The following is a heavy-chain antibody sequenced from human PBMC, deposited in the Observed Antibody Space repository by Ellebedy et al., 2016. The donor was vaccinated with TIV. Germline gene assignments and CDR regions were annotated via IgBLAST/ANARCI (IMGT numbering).Heavy chain of an antibody. CDR2: INPNSGGT. CDR3: ARDSERGGPSFLANNWFDP. CDR1: GYTFTGYY. D-gene: IGHD3-10*01. J-gene: IGHJ5*02. V-gene: IGHV1-2*04. Sequence: ASVKVSCKASGYTFTGYYMHWVRQAPGQGLEWMGWINPNSGGTNYAQKFQGWVTMTRDTSISTAYMELSRLRSDDTAVYYCARDSERGGPSFLANNWFDPWGQGTLVTVSS.